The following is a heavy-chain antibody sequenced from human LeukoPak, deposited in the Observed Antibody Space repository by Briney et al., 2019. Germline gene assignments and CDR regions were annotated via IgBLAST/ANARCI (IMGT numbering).Heavy chain of an antibody. D-gene: IGHD3-22*01. CDR1: GGTFSSYA. J-gene: IGHJ3*02. V-gene: IGHV1-69*13. CDR3: ASCWHYYDSSGYYHDAFDI. CDR2: IIPIFGTA. Sequence: SVKVSCEASGGTFSSYAISWVRQAPGQGLEWMGGIIPIFGTANYAQKFQGRVTITADESTSTAYMELSSLRSEDTAVYYCASCWHYYDSSGYYHDAFDIWGQGTMVTVSS.